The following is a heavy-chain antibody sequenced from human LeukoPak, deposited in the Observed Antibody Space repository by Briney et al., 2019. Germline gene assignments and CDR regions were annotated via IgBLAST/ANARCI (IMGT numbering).Heavy chain of an antibody. V-gene: IGHV4-61*02. Sequence: PSQTLSLTCTVSGGSISSGSYYWSWIRQPAGKGLEWIGRIYTSGSTNYNPSLKSRVTISVDTSKNQFSLKLSSVTAADTAVYYCARGGFPYTEYFQHWGRGTLVTVSS. CDR1: GGSISSGSYY. CDR2: IYTSGST. J-gene: IGHJ1*01. CDR3: ARGGFPYTEYFQH. D-gene: IGHD3-10*01.